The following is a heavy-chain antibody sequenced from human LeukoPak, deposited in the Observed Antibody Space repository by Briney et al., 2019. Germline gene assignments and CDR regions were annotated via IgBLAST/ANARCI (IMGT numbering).Heavy chain of an antibody. D-gene: IGHD3-10*01. Sequence: ASVKVSCKAPGYTFTSYGISWVRQAPGQGLEWMGWISAYNGNTNYARKLQGRVTMTTDTSTSTAYMELRSLRSDDTAVYYCARGGSTLGAGWFDPWGQGTLVTVSS. CDR2: ISAYNGNT. J-gene: IGHJ5*02. CDR1: GYTFTSYG. CDR3: ARGGSTLGAGWFDP. V-gene: IGHV1-18*01.